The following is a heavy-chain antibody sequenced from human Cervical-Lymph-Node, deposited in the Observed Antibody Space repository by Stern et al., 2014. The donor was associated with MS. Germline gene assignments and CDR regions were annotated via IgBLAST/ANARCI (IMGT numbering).Heavy chain of an antibody. Sequence: MQLVESGGGLVKPGGSLRLSCAASGFTFSDYFMTWIRQAPGKGLEWISYIHSSSTYTNYADSVKGRFTISRDNAKNSLYLQMNSLRAEDTAVYYCARDRDPAMVTSAFDIWGQGTMVTVSS. CDR1: GFTFSDYF. CDR2: IHSSSTYT. CDR3: ARDRDPAMVTSAFDI. J-gene: IGHJ3*02. V-gene: IGHV3-11*06. D-gene: IGHD5-18*01.